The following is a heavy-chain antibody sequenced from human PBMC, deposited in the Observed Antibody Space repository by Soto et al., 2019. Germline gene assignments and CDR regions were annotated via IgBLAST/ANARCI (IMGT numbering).Heavy chain of an antibody. J-gene: IGHJ5*02. Sequence: GGSLRLSCAGCGFTFSSYAMSWVGQPPGKGLEWVSAISGSGGSTSYADSVKGRFTISRDNSKNPRYLQMNSLRAEDTAVYYCAKAGVVPAANWFDPWGQGTLVTVSS. CDR1: GFTFSSYA. CDR3: AKAGVVPAANWFDP. D-gene: IGHD2-2*01. V-gene: IGHV3-23*01. CDR2: ISGSGGST.